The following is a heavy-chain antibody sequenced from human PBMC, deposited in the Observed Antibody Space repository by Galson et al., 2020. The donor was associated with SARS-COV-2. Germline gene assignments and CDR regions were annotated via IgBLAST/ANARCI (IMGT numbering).Heavy chain of an antibody. J-gene: IGHJ5*02. D-gene: IGHD3-10*01. CDR2: IYYSGST. Sequence: SETLSLTCTVSGGSISSSSYYWGWIRQPPGKGLEWIGRIYYSGSTYYNPSLKSRVTITVDTSKNQFSLTLSSVTAADTAVYYCARDSGDWFDPWGQGTLVTVSS. V-gene: IGHV4-39*07. CDR3: ARDSGDWFDP. CDR1: GGSISSSSYY.